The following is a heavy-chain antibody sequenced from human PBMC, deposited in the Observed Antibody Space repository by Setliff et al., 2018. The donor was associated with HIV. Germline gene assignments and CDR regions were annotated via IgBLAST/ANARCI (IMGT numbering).Heavy chain of an antibody. J-gene: IGHJ5*01. D-gene: IGHD3-22*01. CDR3: ARTRYYYDSSDRYWVIDS. CDR1: GGSISSGTYY. V-gene: IGHV4-61*09. CDR2: IYTSGST. Sequence: PSETLSLTCTVSGGSISSGTYYWTWIRQPAGKGLEWIGHIYTSGSTNYNPSLKSRVNISIDTSKNQFSLKLSSVTAADTAVYYCARTRYYYDSSDRYWVIDSWGPGTLVTVSS.